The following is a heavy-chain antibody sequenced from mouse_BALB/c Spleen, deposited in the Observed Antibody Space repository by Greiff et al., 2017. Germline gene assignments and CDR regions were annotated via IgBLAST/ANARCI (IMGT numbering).Heavy chain of an antibody. D-gene: IGHD2-10*02. CDR3: AREGYGNYPYYAMDY. CDR2: IWAGGST. J-gene: IGHJ4*01. V-gene: IGHV2-9*02. Sequence: VQLVESGPGLVAPSQSLSITCTVSGFSLTSYGVHWVRQPPGKGLEWLGVIWAGGSTNYNSALMSRLSISKDNSKSQVFLKMNSLQTDDTAMYYCAREGYGNYPYYAMDYWGQGTSVTVSS. CDR1: GFSLTSYG.